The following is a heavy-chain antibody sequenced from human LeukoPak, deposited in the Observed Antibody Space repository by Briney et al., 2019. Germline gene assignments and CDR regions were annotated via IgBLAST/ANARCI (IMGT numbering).Heavy chain of an antibody. Sequence: GGSLRLSCVASGFTFSNYWMSWVRQAPGKGLEWVANIKQDGSEKYYVDSVKGRFTISRDNAKNSLYLQMNSLRAEDTAVYYCARSGDYANYMDVWGKGTTVTISS. CDR1: GFTFSNYW. V-gene: IGHV3-7*01. D-gene: IGHD4-17*01. CDR2: IKQDGSEK. J-gene: IGHJ6*03. CDR3: ARSGDYANYMDV.